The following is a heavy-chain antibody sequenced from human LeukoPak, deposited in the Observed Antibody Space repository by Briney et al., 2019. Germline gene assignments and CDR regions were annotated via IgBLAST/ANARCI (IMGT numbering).Heavy chain of an antibody. CDR2: ISSGSSYT. V-gene: IGHV3-11*03. Sequence: GGSLRLSCAASGFTFSDYYMSWIRQAPGKGLEWVSYISSGSSYTNCADSVKGRFTISRDNAKNSVYLQMNSLRAEDTAVYYCARSRGMVPGASGQGTLVTVSS. J-gene: IGHJ5*02. D-gene: IGHD2-2*01. CDR1: GFTFSDYY. CDR3: ARSRGMVPGA.